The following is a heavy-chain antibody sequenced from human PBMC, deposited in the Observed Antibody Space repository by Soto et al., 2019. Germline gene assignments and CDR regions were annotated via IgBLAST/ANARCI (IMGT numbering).Heavy chain of an antibody. D-gene: IGHD2-8*01. V-gene: IGHV4-39*01. J-gene: IGHJ6*02. CDR1: GGSIRTSAYS. CDR3: ARLGGYCTTSCYGYYAMDV. CDR2: FYYSGST. Sequence: PEALCLRYSGSGGSIRTSAYSGGRLRLPQGKGLEWIGTFYYSGSTNYNPSLKSRVTMSVDTSKNQFSLKVSSVTAADTALYYCARLGGYCTTSCYGYYAMDVWCQGTTVT.